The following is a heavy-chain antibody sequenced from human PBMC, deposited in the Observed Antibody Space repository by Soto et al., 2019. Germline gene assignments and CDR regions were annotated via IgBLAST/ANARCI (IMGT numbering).Heavy chain of an antibody. CDR2: TAYTGNT. V-gene: IGHV4-59*01. J-gene: IGHJ5*02. Sequence: SETLSLTCVVSGGSITSYHWSWIRQLPGKGLEWIADTAYTGNTNYNPSLKSRVTISMDTSKNQLSLKLTSMTAADTAVYYCARDMHAVFHHYFDPWGHGRLVTVYS. CDR3: ARDMHAVFHHYFDP. D-gene: IGHD1-26*01. CDR1: GGSITSYH.